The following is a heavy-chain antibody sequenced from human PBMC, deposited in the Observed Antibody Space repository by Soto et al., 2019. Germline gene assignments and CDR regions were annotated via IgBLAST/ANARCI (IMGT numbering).Heavy chain of an antibody. V-gene: IGHV3-21*01. CDR2: ISSSSSYI. Sequence: EVQLVESGGGLVKPGGSLRLSCAASGFTFSSYSMNWVRQAPGKGLEWVSSISSSSSYIYYADSVKGRFTISRDNAKNSLYLQMNSLRAEDTAVYYCARDLKRYSSSWVFPGYYYGMDVWGQGTTVTVSS. CDR3: ARDLKRYSSSWVFPGYYYGMDV. CDR1: GFTFSSYS. J-gene: IGHJ6*02. D-gene: IGHD6-13*01.